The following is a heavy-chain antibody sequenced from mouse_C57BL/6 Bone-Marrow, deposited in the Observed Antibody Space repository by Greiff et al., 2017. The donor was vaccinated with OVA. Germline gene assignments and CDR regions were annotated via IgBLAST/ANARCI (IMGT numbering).Heavy chain of an antibody. Sequence: VQLVESGAELARPGASVKLSCKASGYTFTSYGISWVKQRTGQGLEWIGEIYPRSGNTYYNEKFKGKATLTADKSSSTAYMELRSLTSEDSAVYFCARYGNYVTWFAYWGQGTLVTVSA. J-gene: IGHJ3*01. D-gene: IGHD2-1*01. V-gene: IGHV1-81*01. CDR1: GYTFTSYG. CDR3: ARYGNYVTWFAY. CDR2: IYPRSGNT.